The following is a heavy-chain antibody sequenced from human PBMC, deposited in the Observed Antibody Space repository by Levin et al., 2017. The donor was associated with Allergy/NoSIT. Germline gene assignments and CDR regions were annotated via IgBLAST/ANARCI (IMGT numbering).Heavy chain of an antibody. D-gene: IGHD3-22*01. CDR2: LSDDGDNK. CDR3: ARAHYDDSGHYFYFGY. J-gene: IGHJ4*02. V-gene: IGHV3-30-3*01. Sequence: PGGSLRLSCAASGFTFSTYAMHWVRQAPGKGLEWVAVLSDDGDNKYYADSVKGRFTISRDNSKNTLFLQIYSLITADTAVYYCARAHYDDSGHYFYFGYWGQGALVTVSS. CDR1: GFTFSTYA.